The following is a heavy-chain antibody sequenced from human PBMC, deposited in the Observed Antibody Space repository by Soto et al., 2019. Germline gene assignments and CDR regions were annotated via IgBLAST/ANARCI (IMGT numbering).Heavy chain of an antibody. CDR1: GGSISSYY. J-gene: IGHJ4*02. CDR2: IYYSGST. Sequence: SETLSLTCTVSGGSISSYYWSWIRQPPGKGLEWIGYIYYSGSTNYNPSLKSRVTISVDTSKNQFSLKLSSVTAADTAVYYCARHGDWGSGYFDYWGQGTLVTVSS. CDR3: ARHGDWGSGYFDY. V-gene: IGHV4-59*08. D-gene: IGHD2-21*02.